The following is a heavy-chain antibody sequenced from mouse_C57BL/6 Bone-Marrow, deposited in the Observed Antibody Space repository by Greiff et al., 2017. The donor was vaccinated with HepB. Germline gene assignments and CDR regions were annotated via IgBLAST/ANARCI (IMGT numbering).Heavy chain of an antibody. J-gene: IGHJ3*01. CDR2: ISYDGSN. CDR1: GYSITSGYY. Sequence: EVKLQESGPGLVKPSQSLSLTCSVTGYSITSGYYWNWIRQFPGNKLEWMGYISYDGSNNYNPSLKNRISITRDTSKNQFFLKLNSVTTEDTATYYCARGGGPSDAYWGQGTLVTVSA. V-gene: IGHV3-6*01. D-gene: IGHD3-1*01. CDR3: ARGGGPSDAY.